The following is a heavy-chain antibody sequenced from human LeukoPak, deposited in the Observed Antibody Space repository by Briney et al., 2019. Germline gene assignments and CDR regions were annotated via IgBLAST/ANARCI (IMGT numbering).Heavy chain of an antibody. CDR3: AREAQYSSVYFDY. Sequence: PETLSLTCAVSSGSISRYYWSWIRQPPGKRLEWIGYIYYTGSTNYNPSLKSRVIISVDTSKNQFSLKLSSVTAADTAVYYCAREAQYSSVYFDYWGQGTLVTVSS. J-gene: IGHJ4*02. CDR2: IYYTGST. D-gene: IGHD6-19*01. V-gene: IGHV4-59*01. CDR1: SGSISRYY.